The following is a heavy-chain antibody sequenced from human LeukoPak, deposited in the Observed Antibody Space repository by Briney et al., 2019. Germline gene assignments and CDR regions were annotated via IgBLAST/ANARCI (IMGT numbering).Heavy chain of an antibody. D-gene: IGHD6-13*01. CDR2: IKQDGSEK. CDR1: GFTFSNYW. Sequence: GGSLRLSCAASGFTFSNYWMSWVRQAPGKGLEWVANIKQDGSEKYYVDSVKGRFTISRDNAKNSLYLQMNSLRAEDTAVYYCARGVSGIAAASPNYWGQGTLVTDSS. V-gene: IGHV3-7*01. CDR3: ARGVSGIAAASPNY. J-gene: IGHJ4*02.